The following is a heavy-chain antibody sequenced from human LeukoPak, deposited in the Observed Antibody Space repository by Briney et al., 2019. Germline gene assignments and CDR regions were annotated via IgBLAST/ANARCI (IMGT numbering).Heavy chain of an antibody. J-gene: IGHJ4*02. D-gene: IGHD3-22*01. Sequence: GESLKISCKGSGYSFTSYWIGWVRQMPGKGLEWMGIIYPGDSDTRYSPSFQGQVTISADKSISTAYLQWSSLKASDTAMYYCARLKMGLRYYDSSMPIDYWGQGTLVTVSS. CDR3: ARLKMGLRYYDSSMPIDY. V-gene: IGHV5-51*01. CDR1: GYSFTSYW. CDR2: IYPGDSDT.